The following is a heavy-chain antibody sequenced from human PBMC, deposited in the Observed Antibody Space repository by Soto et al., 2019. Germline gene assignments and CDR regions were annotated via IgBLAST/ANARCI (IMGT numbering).Heavy chain of an antibody. CDR3: SYSSSSGGDY. J-gene: IGHJ4*02. D-gene: IGHD6-6*01. V-gene: IGHV3-11*06. CDR2: ISSSSSSYT. CDR1: GFTFSDYY. Sequence: VGSLRLSCAASGFTFSDYYMSWIRQAPGKGLEWVSYISSSSSSYTNYADSVKGRFTISRDNAKNSLYLQMNSLRAEDTAVYYCSYSSSSGGDYWGQGTLVTVSS.